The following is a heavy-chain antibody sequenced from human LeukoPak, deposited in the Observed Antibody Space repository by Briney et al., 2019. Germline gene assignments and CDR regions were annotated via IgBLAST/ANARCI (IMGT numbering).Heavy chain of an antibody. Sequence: SETLSLTCTVSGGSISSGSYYWSWIRQPAGKGLEWIGRIYTSGSTNYNPSLKSRVTISVDTSKNQFSLKLSSVTAADTAVYYCARGLGSSARLDAFDIWGQGTMVTVSS. CDR1: GGSISSGSYY. CDR3: ARGLGSSARLDAFDI. V-gene: IGHV4-61*02. D-gene: IGHD6-6*01. CDR2: IYTSGST. J-gene: IGHJ3*02.